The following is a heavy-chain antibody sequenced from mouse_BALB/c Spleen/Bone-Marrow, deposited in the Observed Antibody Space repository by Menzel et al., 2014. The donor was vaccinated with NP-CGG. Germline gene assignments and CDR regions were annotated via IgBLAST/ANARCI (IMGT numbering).Heavy chain of an antibody. CDR2: IWGGGST. Sequence: QVQLQQSGPGLVAPSQSLSIPCTVSGFSLXRYSIHWIRQPPGNGLEWLGMIWGGGSTDYNSALKSRLSISKGNSKSQVFLKMNSLQTDDTAIYYCARNLRDPFAYWGQGTLVTVSA. CDR3: ARNLRDPFAY. CDR1: GFSLXRYS. J-gene: IGHJ3*01. V-gene: IGHV2-6-4*01.